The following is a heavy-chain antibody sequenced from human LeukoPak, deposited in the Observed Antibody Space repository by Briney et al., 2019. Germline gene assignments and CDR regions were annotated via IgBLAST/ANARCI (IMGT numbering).Heavy chain of an antibody. V-gene: IGHV3-23*01. D-gene: IGHD3-10*01. CDR2: ISGSGGST. J-gene: IGHJ4*02. CDR1: GFTFSSYA. Sequence: RTGGSLRLSCAASGFTFSSYAMSWVRQAPGKGLEWVSAISGSGGSTCYADSVKGRFTISRDNSKNTLYLQMNSLRAEDTAVYYCAKDPQLLWFGELLGYFDYWGQGTLVTVSS. CDR3: AKDPQLLWFGELLGYFDY.